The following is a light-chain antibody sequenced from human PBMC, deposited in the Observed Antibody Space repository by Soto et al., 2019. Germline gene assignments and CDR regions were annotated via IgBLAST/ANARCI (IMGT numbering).Light chain of an antibody. CDR2: NND. J-gene: IGLJ3*02. Sequence: QSVLTQPPSVSGAPGQSVTISCTGSSSNIGAGYAVHWYQHLPGTAPRLLIYNNDHRPSGVPARFSGSNSGNTATLTISRVEAGDEADYYCQVWHTSGDHSWVFGGGTKLTVL. CDR3: QVWHTSGDHSWV. V-gene: IGLV1-40*01. CDR1: SSNIGAGYA.